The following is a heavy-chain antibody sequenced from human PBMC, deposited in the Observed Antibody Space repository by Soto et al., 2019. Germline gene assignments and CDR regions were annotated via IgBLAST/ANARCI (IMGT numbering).Heavy chain of an antibody. V-gene: IGHV5-10-1*01. CDR3: ATCHTAVVHKGVDA. Sequence: ESLKISCEGSGYTFTSYYITWARQLPGKGLEWMGRIDPSDSYTTYNPSFRGHVTISADKSIRTAYLQWSSLEASDSGMYYCATCHTAVVHKGVDAWGQGTPVTVSS. CDR1: GYTFTSYY. CDR2: IDPSDSYT. D-gene: IGHD5-18*01. J-gene: IGHJ6*02.